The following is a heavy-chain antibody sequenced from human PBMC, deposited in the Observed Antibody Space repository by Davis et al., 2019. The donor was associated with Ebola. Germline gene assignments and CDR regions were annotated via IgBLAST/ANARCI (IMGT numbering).Heavy chain of an antibody. V-gene: IGHV3-21*01. CDR3: ARGGYYDSSGYSHDAFDI. D-gene: IGHD3-22*01. J-gene: IGHJ3*02. Sequence: GGSLRLSCRASGFTFSVSAVHWVRQAPGKGLEWVSSISSRSYYIYYSDSLKGRFTISRDNARNSVYLQMNSLRAEDTAVYYCARGGYYDSSGYSHDAFDIWGQGTMVTVSS. CDR1: GFTFSVSA. CDR2: ISSRSYYI.